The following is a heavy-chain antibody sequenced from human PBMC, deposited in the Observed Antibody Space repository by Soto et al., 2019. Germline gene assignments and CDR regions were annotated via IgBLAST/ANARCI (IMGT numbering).Heavy chain of an antibody. Sequence: GGSLRLSCAASGFTFSDYYMSWIRQAPGKGLEWVSYISSSGSTIYYADSVKGRFTTSGDNAKNSLYLQMNSLRAEDTAVYYCARHYDILTGFDYWGQGTLVTVSS. CDR3: ARHYDILTGFDY. CDR1: GFTFSDYY. V-gene: IGHV3-11*01. CDR2: ISSSGSTI. J-gene: IGHJ4*02. D-gene: IGHD3-9*01.